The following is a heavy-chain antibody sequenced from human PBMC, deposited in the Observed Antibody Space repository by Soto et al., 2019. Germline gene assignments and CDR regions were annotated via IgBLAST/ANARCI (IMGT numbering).Heavy chain of an antibody. CDR3: ATDRALHPDYYYYGMDV. V-gene: IGHV3-7*05. CDR1: GFTFSSYW. Sequence: EVQLVESGGGLVQPGGSLRLSCAASGFTFSSYWMSWVRQAPGKGLEWVANIKQDGSEKYYVDSVKGRFTISRDNAKNSLYLQMNSMRAEDTAVYYCATDRALHPDYYYYGMDVWGQGTTVTVSS. CDR2: IKQDGSEK. D-gene: IGHD4-4*01. J-gene: IGHJ6*02.